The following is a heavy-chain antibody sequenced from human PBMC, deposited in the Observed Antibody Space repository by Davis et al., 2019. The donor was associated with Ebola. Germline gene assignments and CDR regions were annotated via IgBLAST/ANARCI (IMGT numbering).Heavy chain of an antibody. CDR3: ARGWLRSGFDY. CDR1: VDSVSTNTAG. V-gene: IGHV6-1*01. Sequence: HSQTLSLTCAISVDSVSTNTAGWNWIRQSPSRGLEWLGRTYYTSKWYTDFAVSMQSRMSVSPDTSKNEFSLQLSSMTPEDTAVYYCARGWLRSGFDYWGQGTLVIVSS. D-gene: IGHD5-12*01. CDR2: TYYTSKWYT. J-gene: IGHJ4*02.